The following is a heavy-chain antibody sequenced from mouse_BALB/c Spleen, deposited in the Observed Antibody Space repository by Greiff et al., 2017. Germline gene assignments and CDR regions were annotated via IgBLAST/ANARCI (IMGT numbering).Heavy chain of an antibody. CDR1: GYSITSDYA. V-gene: IGHV3-2*02. CDR3: ARDVNYYAMDY. Sequence: EVKLVESGPGLVKPSQSLSLTCTVTGYSITSDYAWNWIRQFPGNKLEWMGYISYSGSTSYNPSLKSRISITRDTSKNQFFLQLNSVTTEDTATYYCARDVNYYAMDYWGQGTSVTVSS. J-gene: IGHJ4*01. CDR2: ISYSGST.